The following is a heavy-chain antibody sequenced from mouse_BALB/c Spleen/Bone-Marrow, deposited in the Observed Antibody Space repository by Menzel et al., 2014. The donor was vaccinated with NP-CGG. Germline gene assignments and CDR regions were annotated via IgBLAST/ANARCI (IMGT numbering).Heavy chain of an antibody. CDR1: GFDFGSYW. Sequence: DVKLVESGGGLVQPGRSLKLSCAASGFDFGSYWMTWVRQAPGKGLEWIGEINPDSNTINYTPSLKDKFIISRDNVKNTLYLQMSKVRSEDTALYYCPRRKLWRAMDCWGQGTSVTVSS. D-gene: IGHD1-1*02. V-gene: IGHV4-1*02. J-gene: IGHJ4*01. CDR2: INPDSNTI. CDR3: PRRKLWRAMDC.